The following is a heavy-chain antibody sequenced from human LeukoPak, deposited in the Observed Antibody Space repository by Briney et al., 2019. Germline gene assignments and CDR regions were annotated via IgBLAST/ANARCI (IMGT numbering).Heavy chain of an antibody. D-gene: IGHD3-22*01. V-gene: IGHV1-69*13. J-gene: IGHJ4*02. CDR3: ARDLSPAYYDSSGSYFDY. CDR2: IIPIFGTA. Sequence: SVKVSCKASGGTFISYAISWVRQAPGQGLEWMGGIIPIFGTANYAQKFQGRVTITADESTSTAYMELSSLRSEDTAVYYCARDLSPAYYDSSGSYFDYWGQGTLVTVSS. CDR1: GGTFISYA.